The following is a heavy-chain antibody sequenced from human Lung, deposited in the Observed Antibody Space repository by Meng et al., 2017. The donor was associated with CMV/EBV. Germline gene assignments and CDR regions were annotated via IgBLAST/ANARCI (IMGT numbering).Heavy chain of an antibody. J-gene: IGHJ4*02. D-gene: IGHD2-15*01. CDR1: GYTFGSYG. CDR2: FVNYVDT. V-gene: IGHV1-18*01. Sequence: QVPLLPAGPEVKKPGASVRVSCKASGYTFGSYGICWVRQAPGQGLEWMGWFVNYVDTYPAPKFQGRVTMTTDTHTNTAFMELRSLTSDDTAVYYCASGTPGRSYCDYWGQGTLVTVSS. CDR3: ASGTPGRSYCDY.